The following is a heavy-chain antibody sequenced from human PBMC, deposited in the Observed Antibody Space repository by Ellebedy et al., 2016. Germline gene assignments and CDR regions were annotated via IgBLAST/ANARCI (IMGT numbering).Heavy chain of an antibody. V-gene: IGHV3-66*01. CDR1: GFIVSSNY. CDR3: ARGNEIPGPEPLDN. J-gene: IGHJ4*02. D-gene: IGHD1-14*01. CDR2: ISGGGGGST. Sequence: GESLKISCAASGFIVSSNYMGWVRQAPGKGLEWVAVISGGGGGSTYYADSVRGRFTISRDNSKNTLYLQMNNLRAEDTALYYCARGNEIPGPEPLDNWGQGTLVTVSS.